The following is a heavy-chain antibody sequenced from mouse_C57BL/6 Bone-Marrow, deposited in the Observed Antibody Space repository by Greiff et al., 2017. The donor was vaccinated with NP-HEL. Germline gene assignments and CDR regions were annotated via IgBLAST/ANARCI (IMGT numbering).Heavy chain of an antibody. V-gene: IGHV5-4*01. D-gene: IGHD1-3*01. J-gene: IGHJ3*01. CDR3: ASGSGALFAY. CDR1: GFTFSSYA. CDR2: ISDGGSYT. Sequence: EVQLVESGGGLVKPGGSLKLSCAASGFTFSSYAMSWVRQPPEKRLEWVATISDGGSYTYYPDNVKGRFTISRDNAKNNLYLQMSHLKSEDTAMYYCASGSGALFAYWGQGTLVTVSA.